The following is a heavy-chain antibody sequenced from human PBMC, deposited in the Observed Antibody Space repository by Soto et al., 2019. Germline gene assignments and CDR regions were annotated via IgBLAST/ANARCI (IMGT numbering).Heavy chain of an antibody. D-gene: IGHD3-16*02. V-gene: IGHV3-73*01. CDR3: TTARNYDYVWGSYRPEEYYYYGMDV. J-gene: IGHJ6*02. CDR2: IRSKTNGYAT. CDR1: GFTFSGAA. Sequence: PGGSLRLSCAASGFTFSGAAMHWVRQASGKGLEWVGRIRSKTNGYATDYAAPVKGRFTISRDDSKNTLYLQMNSLKTEDTAVYYCTTARNYDYVWGSYRPEEYYYYGMDVWGQGTTVTVSS.